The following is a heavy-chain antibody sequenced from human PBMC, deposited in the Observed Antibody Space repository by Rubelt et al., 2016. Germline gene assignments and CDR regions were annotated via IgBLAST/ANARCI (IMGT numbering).Heavy chain of an antibody. V-gene: IGHV3-21*01. J-gene: IGHJ4*02. CDR3: ARDPAKESDFDY. Sequence: EVQLVESGGGLVQPGGSLRLSCAASGFTFSSYSMNWVRQAPGKGLEWVSSISSSSSYIYYADSVKGRFTISRDNAKSSLYLQMNSLRAEDTAVYYCARDPAKESDFDYWGQGTLVTVSS. CDR1: GFTFSSYS. CDR2: ISSSSSYI.